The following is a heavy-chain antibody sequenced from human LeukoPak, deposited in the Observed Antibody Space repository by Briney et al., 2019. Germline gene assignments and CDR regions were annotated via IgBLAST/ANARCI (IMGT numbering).Heavy chain of an antibody. CDR3: AKTPLAVAPGDFFDN. Sequence: SLRLSCAASGFTFDDYAMHWVRQAPGKGLEWVSGISWNSGSIGYADSVKGRFTISRDNAKNSLYLQMNSLRADDTAVYYCAKTPLAVAPGDFFDNWGQGTLVTVSS. CDR2: ISWNSGSI. J-gene: IGHJ4*02. D-gene: IGHD6-19*01. CDR1: GFTFDDYA. V-gene: IGHV3-9*01.